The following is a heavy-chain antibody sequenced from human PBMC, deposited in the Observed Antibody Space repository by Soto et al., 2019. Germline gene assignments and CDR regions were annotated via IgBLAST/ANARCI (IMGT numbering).Heavy chain of an antibody. J-gene: IGHJ4*02. CDR1: GGSFSGYY. CDR2: INHSGST. Sequence: SETLSLTCAVYGGSFSGYYWSWIRQPPGKGLEWIGEINHSGSTNYNPSLKSRVTISVDTSKNQFSLKLSSVTAADTAVYYCARDLGYTEYTRFRYIDYWGQGTLVTVSS. V-gene: IGHV4-34*01. D-gene: IGHD3-16*02. CDR3: ARDLGYTEYTRFRYIDY.